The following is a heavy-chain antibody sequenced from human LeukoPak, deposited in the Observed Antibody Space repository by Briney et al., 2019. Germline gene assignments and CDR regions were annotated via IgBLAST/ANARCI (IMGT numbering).Heavy chain of an antibody. J-gene: IGHJ3*01. CDR3: ARGIFGMVINGFDL. CDR2: INYSETT. Sequence: PSETETLTCTVSGGSISSYYWSGIRQPPEKGLEWIGYINYSETTYYNPALRRRDAISVDTSKNQFSLRLSSVTAADTAVYYCARGIFGMVINGFDLFRQGTIASVSS. V-gene: IGHV4-59*01. CDR1: GGSISSYY. D-gene: IGHD3-3*01.